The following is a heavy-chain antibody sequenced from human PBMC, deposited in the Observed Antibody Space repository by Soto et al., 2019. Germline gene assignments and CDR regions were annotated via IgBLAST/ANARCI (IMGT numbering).Heavy chain of an antibody. CDR2: INAGNGNT. D-gene: IGHD6-25*01. J-gene: IGHJ4*02. CDR1: GVKVHSYD. Sequence: ASVKISYQPRGVKVHSYDMYWLRHTTGQRLERMGWINAGNGNTKYPQTFQGRVTITRNTSARTAYMELRSLRSVVTAEYDWAYWAAVSAYWGQGTLVTVSS. V-gene: IGHV1-3*01. CDR3: AYWAAVSAY.